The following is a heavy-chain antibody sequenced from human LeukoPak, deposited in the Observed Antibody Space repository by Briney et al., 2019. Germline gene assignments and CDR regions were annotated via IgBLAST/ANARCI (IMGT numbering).Heavy chain of an antibody. CDR1: GFTFSSYS. CDR2: ISSSSSTI. D-gene: IGHD5-18*01. CDR3: ARDISGGDTAFDY. J-gene: IGHJ4*02. Sequence: GSLRLSCAASGFTFSSYSMNWVRQAPGKGREWVSYISSSSSTIYYADSVKGRFTISRDNAKNSLYLQMNSLRAEDTAVYYCARDISGGDTAFDYWGQGTLVTVSS. V-gene: IGHV3-48*01.